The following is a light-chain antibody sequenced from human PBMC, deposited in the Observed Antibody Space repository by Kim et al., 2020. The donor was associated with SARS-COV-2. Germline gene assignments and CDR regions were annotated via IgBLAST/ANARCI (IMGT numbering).Light chain of an antibody. CDR2: DVS. J-gene: IGLJ1*01. V-gene: IGLV2-14*03. CDR3: SSYTSSSTACV. Sequence: QSITISCTGTSSDIGGFNYVSWYQQHPGKAPKLMIYDVSKRPSGVSNRFSGSKSGNTASLIISGLQAEDEADYYCSSYTSSSTACVFGPGTKVTVL. CDR1: SSDIGGFNY.